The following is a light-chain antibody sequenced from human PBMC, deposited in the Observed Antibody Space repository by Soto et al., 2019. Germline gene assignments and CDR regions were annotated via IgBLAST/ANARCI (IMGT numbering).Light chain of an antibody. Sequence: DIQLTQSPYFLSASVGDRVTITCRASQAISSYLSWYQQKPGKPPKLLIYGASTLQSDVPSRFSGSGSGTEFTLTVSSLQAEDSATYYCQQFNDYPLTFGGGTKVEIK. CDR1: QAISSY. CDR2: GAS. J-gene: IGKJ4*01. CDR3: QQFNDYPLT. V-gene: IGKV1-9*01.